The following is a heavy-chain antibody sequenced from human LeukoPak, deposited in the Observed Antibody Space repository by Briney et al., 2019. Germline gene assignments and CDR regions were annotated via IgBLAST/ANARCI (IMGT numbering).Heavy chain of an antibody. J-gene: IGHJ4*02. D-gene: IGHD3-9*01. Sequence: GRSLRLSCAASGFTFDDYAMHWVRQAPGKGLERVSGISWNSGSIGYADSVKGRFTISRDNAKNSLYLQMNSLRAEDTAVYYCARADFDWLLPFAYWGQGTLVTVSS. CDR3: ARADFDWLLPFAY. V-gene: IGHV3-9*01. CDR2: ISWNSGSI. CDR1: GFTFDDYA.